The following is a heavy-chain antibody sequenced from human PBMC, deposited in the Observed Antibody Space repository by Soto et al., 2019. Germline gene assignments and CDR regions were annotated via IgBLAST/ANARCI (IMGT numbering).Heavy chain of an antibody. CDR3: ARDSNWRDAFDI. J-gene: IGHJ3*02. D-gene: IGHD7-27*01. CDR1: GFTVSSNY. V-gene: IGHV3-66*01. CDR2: IYSGGST. Sequence: PGGSLRLSCAASGFTVSSNYMSWVRQAPGKGLEWVSVIYSGGSTYYADSVKGRFTISRDNSKNTLYLQMNSLRAEDTAVYYCARDSNWRDAFDILGQGTMVTVSS.